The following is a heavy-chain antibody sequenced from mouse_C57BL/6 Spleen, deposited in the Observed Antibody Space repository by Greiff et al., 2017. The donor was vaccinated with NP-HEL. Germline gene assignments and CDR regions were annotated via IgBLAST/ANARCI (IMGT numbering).Heavy chain of an antibody. V-gene: IGHV1-18*01. CDR3: ARRSLDSSGYVGFAY. J-gene: IGHJ3*01. D-gene: IGHD3-2*02. CDR1: GYTFTDYN. Sequence: EVQLQQSGPELVKPGASVKIPCKASGYTFTDYNMDWVKQSHGKSLEWIGDINPNNGGTIYNQKFKGKATLTVDKSSSTAYMELRSLTSEDTAVYYCARRSLDSSGYVGFAYWGQGTLVTVSA. CDR2: INPNNGGT.